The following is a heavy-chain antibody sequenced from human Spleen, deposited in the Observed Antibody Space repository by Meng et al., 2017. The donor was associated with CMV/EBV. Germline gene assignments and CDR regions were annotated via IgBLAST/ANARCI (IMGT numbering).Heavy chain of an antibody. D-gene: IGHD2-2*01. CDR2: INPSGGST. CDR1: GYTFTSYY. V-gene: IGHV1-46*01. Sequence: ASVKVSCKASGYTFTSYYMHWVRQAPGQGLEWMGIINPSGGSTSYAQKFQGRVTMTRDTSTSTVYMELRSLRSDDTAVYYCARGPSLQYQLLSYYYYYYGMDVWGQGTTVTVSS. CDR3: ARGPSLQYQLLSYYYYYYGMDV. J-gene: IGHJ6*02.